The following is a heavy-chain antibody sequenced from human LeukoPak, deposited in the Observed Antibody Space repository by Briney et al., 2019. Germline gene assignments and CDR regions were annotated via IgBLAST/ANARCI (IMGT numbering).Heavy chain of an antibody. J-gene: IGHJ5*02. CDR2: IYYSGST. CDR3: ARDRLGYCSGGSCYAGGWFDP. D-gene: IGHD2-15*01. CDR1: GGSISSYY. V-gene: IGHV4-59*01. Sequence: PSETLSLTCTVSGGSISSYYWSWIRQPPGKGLEWIGYIYYSGSTNYNPSLKSRVTISVDTSKNQFSLKLRSVTAADTAVYYCARDRLGYCSGGSCYAGGWFDPWGQGTLVTVSS.